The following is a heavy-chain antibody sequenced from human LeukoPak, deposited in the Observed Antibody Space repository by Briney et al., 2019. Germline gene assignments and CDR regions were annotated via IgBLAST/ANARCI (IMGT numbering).Heavy chain of an antibody. V-gene: IGHV3-33*06. D-gene: IGHD4-11*01. J-gene: IGHJ4*02. CDR1: GFTFSSYG. Sequence: QPGRSLRLSCAASGFTFSSYGMHWVRQAPGKGLEWVAVIWYDGSNKYYADSVKGRFTISRDDSKNTLYLQMNSLRAEDTAVYYCAKGDDYSNYFDYWGQGTLVTVSS. CDR2: IWYDGSNK. CDR3: AKGDDYSNYFDY.